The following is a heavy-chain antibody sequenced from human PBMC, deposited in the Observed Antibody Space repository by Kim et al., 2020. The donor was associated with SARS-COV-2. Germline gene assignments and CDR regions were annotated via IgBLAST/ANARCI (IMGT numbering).Heavy chain of an antibody. Sequence: SVKVSCKASGGTFSSYAISWVRQAPGQGLEWMGGIIPIFGTANYAQKFQGRVTITADESTSTAYMELSSLRSEDTAVYYCARGGYCTNGVCYTGDSYFDLWGRGTLVTVSS. V-gene: IGHV1-69*13. J-gene: IGHJ2*01. CDR3: ARGGYCTNGVCYTGDSYFDL. D-gene: IGHD2-8*01. CDR1: GGTFSSYA. CDR2: IIPIFGTA.